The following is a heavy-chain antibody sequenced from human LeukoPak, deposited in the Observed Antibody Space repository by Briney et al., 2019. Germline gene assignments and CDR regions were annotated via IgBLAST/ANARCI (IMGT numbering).Heavy chain of an antibody. CDR1: GGSISSSSYY. J-gene: IGHJ4*02. CDR3: ARGGWSITMVRGGPLDY. D-gene: IGHD3-10*01. CDR2: IYHSGST. Sequence: TPSETLSLTCTVSGGSISSSSYYWGWIRQPPGKGLEWIGSIYHSGSTYYNPSLKSRVTISVDTSKNQFSLKLSSVTAADTAVYYCARGGWSITMVRGGPLDYWGQGTLVTVSS. V-gene: IGHV4-39*01.